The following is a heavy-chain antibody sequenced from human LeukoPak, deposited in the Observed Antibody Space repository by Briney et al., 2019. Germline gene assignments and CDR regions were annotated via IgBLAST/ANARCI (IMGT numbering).Heavy chain of an antibody. CDR2: IIPIFGTA. D-gene: IGHD5-24*01. CDR1: GGTFSSYA. Sequence: ASVKVSRKASGGTFSSYAISWVRQAPGQGLEWMGGIIPIFGTANYAQKFQSRVTITADESTSTAYMELSSLRSEDTAVYYCARDRAGYKDYWGQGTLVTVSS. V-gene: IGHV1-69*13. J-gene: IGHJ4*02. CDR3: ARDRAGYKDY.